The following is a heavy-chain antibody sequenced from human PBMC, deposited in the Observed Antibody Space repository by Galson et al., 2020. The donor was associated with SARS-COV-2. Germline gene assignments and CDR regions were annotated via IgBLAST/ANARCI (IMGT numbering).Heavy chain of an antibody. J-gene: IGHJ3*01. CDR2: IKADTKTI. V-gene: IGHV3-48*01. CDR1: GFSFSSHT. Sequence: QAGGSLRLSCTASGFSFSSHTMTWVRQAPGKGLEWISYIKADTKTIRYADSVRGRFTISRDNAQNSLYLQMNSLRAEDTAIYYCAKRGSVDNTGYYVAFDLRGLGTMVTVSS. CDR3: AKRGSVDNTGYYVAFDL. D-gene: IGHD3-22*01.